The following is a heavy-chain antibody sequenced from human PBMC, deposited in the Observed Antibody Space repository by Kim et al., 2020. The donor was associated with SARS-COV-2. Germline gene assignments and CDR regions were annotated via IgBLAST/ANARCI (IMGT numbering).Heavy chain of an antibody. V-gene: IGHV4-34*01. CDR2: VNHPGRT. Sequence: SETLSLTCDVYTGSYSGYYWSWIRQFPGKGLEWIGEVNHPGRTKYNPSLKSRVTISIDSSKNQFSLRLTSVTAADTAVYYCTRGGTTMFWYRWGQGTTVT. J-gene: IGHJ6*02. CDR1: TGSYSGYY. CDR3: TRGGTTMFWYR. D-gene: IGHD3-10*02.